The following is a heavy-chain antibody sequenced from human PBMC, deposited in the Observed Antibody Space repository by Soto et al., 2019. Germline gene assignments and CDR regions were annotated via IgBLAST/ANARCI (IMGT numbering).Heavy chain of an antibody. CDR1: GGSISSGGYY. CDR3: GSRGGGDYYYGMDV. CDR2: IYYSGST. D-gene: IGHD3-10*01. J-gene: IGHJ6*02. Sequence: PSETLSLTCTVSGGSISSGGYYWSWIRQHPGKGLEWIGYIYYSGSTNYNPSLKSRVTISVDTSKNQFSLKLGSVTAADTAVYYCGSRGGGDYYYGMDVWGQGTTVTVSS. V-gene: IGHV4-61*08.